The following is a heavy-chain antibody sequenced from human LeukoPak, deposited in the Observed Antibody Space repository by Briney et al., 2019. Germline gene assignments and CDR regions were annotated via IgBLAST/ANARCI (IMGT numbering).Heavy chain of an antibody. V-gene: IGHV3-66*01. D-gene: IGHD5-18*01. CDR2: IHNDDNT. Sequence: GGSLRLSCAASGFSASSNYMSWVRQAPGKGLEWVSVIHNDDNTYDAESVKGRFTISRDSSRNTLYLQMNRLRVEDTAVYYCARGHAAMGEYWGQGPWSPSPQ. CDR1: GFSASSNY. CDR3: ARGHAAMGEY. J-gene: IGHJ4*02.